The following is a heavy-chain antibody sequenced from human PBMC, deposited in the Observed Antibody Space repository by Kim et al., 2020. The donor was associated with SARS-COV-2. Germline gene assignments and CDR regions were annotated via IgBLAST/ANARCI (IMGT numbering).Heavy chain of an antibody. V-gene: IGHV1-46*01. CDR1: GYTFTSYY. J-gene: IGHJ4*02. Sequence: ASVKVSCKASGYTFTSYYMHWVRQAPGQGLEWMGIINPSGGSTSYAQKFQGRVTMTRDTSTSTVYMELSSLRSEDTAGYYCARTPYYYDSSGYYPYSFDYWAPGTLVTVSS. CDR2: INPSGGST. D-gene: IGHD3-22*01. CDR3: ARTPYYYDSSGYYPYSFDY.